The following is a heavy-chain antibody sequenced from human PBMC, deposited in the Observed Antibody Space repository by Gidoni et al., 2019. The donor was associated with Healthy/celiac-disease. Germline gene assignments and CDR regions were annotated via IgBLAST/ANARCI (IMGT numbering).Heavy chain of an antibody. CDR3: ARDGDFWSGYLPMDV. J-gene: IGHJ6*02. Sequence: QVQLVQSGAEVKKPGASVKVSGKASGYTFTRYYMHWVRQAPGQGLEWMGIINPSGGSTSYAQKFQGRVTMTRDTSPSTVYMELSSLRSYDTAVYYCARDGDFWSGYLPMDVWGQGTTVTVSS. D-gene: IGHD3-3*01. CDR2: INPSGGST. CDR1: GYTFTRYY. V-gene: IGHV1-46*01.